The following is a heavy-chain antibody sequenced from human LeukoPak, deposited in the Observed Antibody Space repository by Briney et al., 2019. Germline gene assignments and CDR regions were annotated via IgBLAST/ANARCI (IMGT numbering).Heavy chain of an antibody. J-gene: IGHJ3*01. D-gene: IGHD4-17*01. CDR3: GRDANGDYLGAFEF. CDR1: AFMCSSIG. CDR2: IHGNGETT. Sequence: QPGGSVRRYCVGSAFMCSSIGLIWHRQAPGNEWVGVSDIHGNGETTYYGDYVKGRLTISTDNSKSTMYMQMNSLRSEDTAEYVCGRDANGDYLGAFEFWGQGTKVAVSS. V-gene: IGHV3-23*01.